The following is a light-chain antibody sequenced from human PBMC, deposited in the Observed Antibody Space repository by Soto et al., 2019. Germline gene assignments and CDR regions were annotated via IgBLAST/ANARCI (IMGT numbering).Light chain of an antibody. J-gene: IGLJ1*01. CDR3: AAWDDSLNGYV. Sequence: QSVLTQPPSASGTPGQRVTISCSGSSSNIGSNTVNWYQQLPGTAPKLLIYSNNQRPSGGPDRFSGSKSGTSASLAISRLQSEDEADYYCAAWDDSLNGYVFGTGTKVTVL. CDR2: SNN. CDR1: SSNIGSNT. V-gene: IGLV1-44*01.